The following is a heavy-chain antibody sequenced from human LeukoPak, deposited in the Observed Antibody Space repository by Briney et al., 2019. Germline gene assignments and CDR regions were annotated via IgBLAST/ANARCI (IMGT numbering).Heavy chain of an antibody. Sequence: SETLSLTCTVSGGSISSGSYYWSWIRQPAGEGLEWIGRIYTSGSTNYNPSLKSRVTISVDTSKNQFSLKLSSVTAADTAVYYCARTSVGYSSSWYGQWEAFDIWGQGTMVTVSS. V-gene: IGHV4-61*02. D-gene: IGHD6-13*01. J-gene: IGHJ3*02. CDR3: ARTSVGYSSSWYGQWEAFDI. CDR2: IYTSGST. CDR1: GGSISSGSYY.